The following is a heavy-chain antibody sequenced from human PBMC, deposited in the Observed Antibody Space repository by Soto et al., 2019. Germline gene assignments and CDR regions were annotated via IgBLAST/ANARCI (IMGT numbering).Heavy chain of an antibody. CDR2: ISAYNGNT. Sequence: ACVXVSFKACCYTFTIYGSSFLRQAPGQGLECMGWISAYNGNTNYAQKLQGRVTMTTDTSTSTAYMELRSLRSDDTAVYYCASHYYDSTAAADDFDIWGQGTMVTV. CDR1: CYTFTIYG. D-gene: IGHD3-22*01. CDR3: ASHYYDSTAAADDFDI. V-gene: IGHV1-18*01. J-gene: IGHJ3*02.